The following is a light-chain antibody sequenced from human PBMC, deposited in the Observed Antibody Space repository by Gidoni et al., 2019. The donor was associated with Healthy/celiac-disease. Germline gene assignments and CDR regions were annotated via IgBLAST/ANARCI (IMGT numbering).Light chain of an antibody. CDR1: QSVSSY. CDR3: QQRSNWPPVT. J-gene: IGKJ5*01. CDR2: DAS. Sequence: ELVLTQSPATLSLSPGERATLSCRASQSVSSYLAWYQQKPGQAPRLLIYDASNRATGIPARFSGSGYGTDFTLNISSLEPEDFAVYYCQQRSNWPPVTFGQGTRLEIK. V-gene: IGKV3-11*01.